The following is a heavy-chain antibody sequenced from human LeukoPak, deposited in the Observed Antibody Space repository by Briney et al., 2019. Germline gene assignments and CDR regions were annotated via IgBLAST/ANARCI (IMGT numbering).Heavy chain of an antibody. V-gene: IGHV4-59*12. CDR2: IYYSGST. J-gene: IGHJ5*02. CDR3: ARGRSAAAVTGWFDP. D-gene: IGHD6-13*01. Sequence: SETLSLTCNVSGGSISSYYWSWIRQPPGKGLEWIGYIYYSGSTYYNPSLTSRVSISVDTSKNQFSLKLSSVTAADTAVYYCARGRSAAAVTGWFDPWGQGTLVTVSS. CDR1: GGSISSYY.